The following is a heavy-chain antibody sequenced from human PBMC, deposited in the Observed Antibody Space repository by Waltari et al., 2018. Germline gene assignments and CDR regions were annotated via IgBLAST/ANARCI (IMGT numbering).Heavy chain of an antibody. CDR1: GGSISPYY. Sequence: QVQLQESGPGLGKPSETLSLTCSVSGGSISPYYWPWIRQPAAKGLEWIGRIYNGGSTNSNPSLKSRVTMSVDTSKKQFSLKLSSVTAADTAVYYCATYGSGYYTDAFDIWGQGTMVTVSS. J-gene: IGHJ3*02. CDR3: ATYGSGYYTDAFDI. V-gene: IGHV4-4*07. D-gene: IGHD3-22*01. CDR2: IYNGGST.